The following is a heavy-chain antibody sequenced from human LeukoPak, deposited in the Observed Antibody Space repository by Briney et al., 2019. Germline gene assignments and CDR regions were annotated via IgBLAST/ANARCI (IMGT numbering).Heavy chain of an antibody. V-gene: IGHV3-48*01. CDR3: ARARLRFLEWLGDAFDI. CDR2: ISSSSITI. J-gene: IGHJ3*02. D-gene: IGHD3-3*01. Sequence: GGSLRLSCAASGLTFSNYSMNWVRQAPGKGLEWVSYISSSSITIHYADSVKGRFTISRDNAKNSLYLQMNSLRVEDTAVYYCARARLRFLEWLGDAFDIWGQGTMVTVSS. CDR1: GLTFSNYS.